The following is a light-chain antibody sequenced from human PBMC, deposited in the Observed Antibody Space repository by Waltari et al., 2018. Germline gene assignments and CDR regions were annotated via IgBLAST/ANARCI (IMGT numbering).Light chain of an antibody. J-gene: IGLJ1*01. Sequence: QSALTQPASVSGSPGQSTTIPCAGTRSDVGAYNYVSWYQQHPGKAPRLIIYDVSNRPSGVSNRFSGSRSGNTASLTISGLQAEDEADYYCASYTTSDSYVFGTGTEVTVL. CDR1: RSDVGAYNY. CDR2: DVS. CDR3: ASYTTSDSYV. V-gene: IGLV2-14*03.